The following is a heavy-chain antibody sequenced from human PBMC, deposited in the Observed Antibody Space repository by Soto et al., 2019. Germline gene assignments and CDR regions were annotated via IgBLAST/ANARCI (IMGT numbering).Heavy chain of an antibody. CDR1: GITLSNYW. D-gene: IGHD3-3*01. Sequence: GGARRLSCAASGITLSNYWMPLVRQAPGKGLEWVANIKQDGSEKYYVDSVKGRFTISRDNAKNSLYLQMNSLRAEDTAVYYCARDRYSYYDFWSGSLPYYYYGMDVWGQGTTVTVSS. CDR3: ARDRYSYYDFWSGSLPYYYYGMDV. CDR2: IKQDGSEK. V-gene: IGHV3-7*01. J-gene: IGHJ6*02.